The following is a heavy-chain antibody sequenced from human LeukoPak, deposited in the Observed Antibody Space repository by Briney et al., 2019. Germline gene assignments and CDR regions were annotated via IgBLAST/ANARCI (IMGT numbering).Heavy chain of an antibody. CDR1: GYTFTGYY. Sequence: GASVKVSCKASGYTFTGYYIHWVRQAPGQGLEWMGWINPNNGGTNFAQKFQGRVTMTRDTSISTAYMELSRLRSDDTAVYYCARGYEFWFGDLLSYFDYWGQGTLVTVSS. CDR3: ARGYEFWFGDLLSYFDY. D-gene: IGHD3-10*01. J-gene: IGHJ4*02. CDR2: INPNNGGT. V-gene: IGHV1-2*02.